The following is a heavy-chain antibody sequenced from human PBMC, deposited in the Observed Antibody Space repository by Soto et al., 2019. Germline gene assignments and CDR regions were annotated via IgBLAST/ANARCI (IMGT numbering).Heavy chain of an antibody. CDR3: ASSFLELWSRVNDAFDI. CDR1: GGSISSGDYY. CDR2: IYYSGST. D-gene: IGHD1-7*01. J-gene: IGHJ3*02. V-gene: IGHV4-30-4*01. Sequence: PSETLSLTCTVSGGSISSGDYYWSWIRQPPGKGLEWIGYIYYSGSTYYNPSLKSRVTISVDTSKNQFSLKLSSVTAADTAVYYCASSFLELWSRVNDAFDIWGQGTMVTVSS.